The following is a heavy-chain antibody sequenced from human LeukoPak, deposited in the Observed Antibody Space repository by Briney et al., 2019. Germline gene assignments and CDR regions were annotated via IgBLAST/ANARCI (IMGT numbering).Heavy chain of an antibody. V-gene: IGHV3-30*04. D-gene: IGHD3-10*01. CDR3: ARARGVRGVIRYYFDY. J-gene: IGHJ4*02. Sequence: GGSLRLSCAASGFTFSSYAMHWVRQAPGKGLEWVAVISYDGSNKYYADSVKGRFTISRDNSKNTLYLQMNSLRAEDTAVYYCARARGVRGVIRYYFDYWGQGTLVTVSS. CDR1: GFTFSSYA. CDR2: ISYDGSNK.